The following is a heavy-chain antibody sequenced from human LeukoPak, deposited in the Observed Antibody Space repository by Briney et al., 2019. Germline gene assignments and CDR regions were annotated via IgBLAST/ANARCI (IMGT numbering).Heavy chain of an antibody. V-gene: IGHV3-30-3*01. CDR2: ISYDGNNK. CDR3: AREGDYGMDV. J-gene: IGHJ6*02. CDR1: GFTFSNHA. Sequence: GGSLRLSCAASGFTFSNHAMHWVRQAPGKGLEWVAVISYDGNNKDHADSVKGRFTISRDNSKNTLYLLMNSLRVEDTAVYYCAREGDYGMDVWGQGTTGTVSS.